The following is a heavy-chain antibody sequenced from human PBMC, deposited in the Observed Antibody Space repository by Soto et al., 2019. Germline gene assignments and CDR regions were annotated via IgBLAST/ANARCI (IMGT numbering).Heavy chain of an antibody. J-gene: IGHJ3*02. CDR2: IYPNSGGT. Sequence: ASVKVSCKASGYTFTGYYIHWVRQAPGQGLEWMGWIYPNSGGTNYAQKFQGWVTMTGDTSIRTAYVELSRLTSDDTAVYYCARDRVSSGWYGSWAFDIRAQRTTVTVSS. V-gene: IGHV1-2*04. D-gene: IGHD6-19*01. CDR1: GYTFTGYY. CDR3: ARDRVSSGWYGSWAFDI.